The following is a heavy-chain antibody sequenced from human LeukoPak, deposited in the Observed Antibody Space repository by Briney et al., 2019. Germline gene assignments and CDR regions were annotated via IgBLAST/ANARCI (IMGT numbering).Heavy chain of an antibody. CDR1: GFTFSNYW. CDR3: GRGASWQGNVCEI. J-gene: IGHJ3*02. D-gene: IGHD3-10*01. Sequence: TGGSLRLSCAASGFTFSNYWMHWVRQAPGKGLEWVSRIYSDGSNTVYAEPVKGRFTISRDNAKNTLFLRMNSLRAEDTAVYYCGRGASWQGNVCEIWGQGTMVTVSS. V-gene: IGHV3-74*01. CDR2: IYSDGSNT.